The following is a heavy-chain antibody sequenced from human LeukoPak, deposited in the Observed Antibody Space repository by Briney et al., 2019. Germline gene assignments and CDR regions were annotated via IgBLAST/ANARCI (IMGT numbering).Heavy chain of an antibody. CDR3: AKKVGLVSAPLYYFDL. Sequence: GGSLRLSCAASGFTFSRYAVSWVRQAPGKGLEWVSATSGPGGSRDYADSVKGRFTISRDNSKNTLYLQMNSLRAEDTAIYYCAKKVGLVSAPLYYFDLWGQGTLVTVSS. J-gene: IGHJ4*02. D-gene: IGHD6-6*01. CDR2: TSGPGGSR. CDR1: GFTFSRYA. V-gene: IGHV3-23*01.